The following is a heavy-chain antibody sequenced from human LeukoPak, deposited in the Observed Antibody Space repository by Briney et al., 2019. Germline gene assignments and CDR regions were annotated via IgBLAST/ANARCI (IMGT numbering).Heavy chain of an antibody. J-gene: IGHJ4*02. D-gene: IGHD6-13*01. Sequence: ASVTVSCKASGYTFSSYDIHWVRQAPGQRLEWMGRINAGNGDTKYSEKFQGKVTITRDTSASTDYMELSSLRSEDTAVYYCARAQLGSNRPGDYWGQGTLVTVSS. CDR1: GYTFSSYD. V-gene: IGHV1-3*01. CDR3: ARAQLGSNRPGDY. CDR2: INAGNGDT.